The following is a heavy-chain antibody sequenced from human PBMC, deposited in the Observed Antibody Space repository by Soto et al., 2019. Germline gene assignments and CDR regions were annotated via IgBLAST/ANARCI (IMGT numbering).Heavy chain of an antibody. V-gene: IGHV3-73*01. Sequence: GGSLRLSCAASGFTFSGSVIHWVRQASGKGLEWVGRIRSEANSYVTAYAASVKGRFTISRDDSKNTAYLQMNSLKTEDAAVYYCTGAIDRSGYYLDYWGQGTLVTVSS. J-gene: IGHJ4*02. CDR1: GFTFSGSV. D-gene: IGHD3-22*01. CDR3: TGAIDRSGYYLDY. CDR2: IRSEANSYVT.